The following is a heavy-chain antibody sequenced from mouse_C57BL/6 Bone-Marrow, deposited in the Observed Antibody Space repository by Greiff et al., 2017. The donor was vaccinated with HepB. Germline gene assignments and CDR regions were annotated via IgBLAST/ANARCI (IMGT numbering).Heavy chain of an antibody. CDR2: IDPSDSET. J-gene: IGHJ3*01. V-gene: IGHV1-52*01. Sequence: QVQLQQPGAELVRPGSSVKLSCKASGYTFTSFWMHWVKQRPIQGLEWIGNIDPSDSETHYNQKFKDKATLTVDKSSSTAYMQLSSLTSEDSAVYYCAREEFTGDAYWGQGALVTVSA. D-gene: IGHD4-1*01. CDR1: GYTFTSFW. CDR3: AREEFTGDAY.